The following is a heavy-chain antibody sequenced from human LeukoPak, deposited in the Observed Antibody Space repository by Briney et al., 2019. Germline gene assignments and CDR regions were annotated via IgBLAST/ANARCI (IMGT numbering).Heavy chain of an antibody. Sequence: ASVMVSCRASGYTFVRHGVNWVRQAPGQGLEWMGWLSAYDAKTHYAERLQGRVTMTRDISASTVYMELRSLTSDDTAVYYCARDSRSPGPVFSDYWGQGTLVTVSS. CDR1: GYTFVRHG. CDR3: ARDSRSPGPVFSDY. CDR2: LSAYDAKT. D-gene: IGHD1-14*01. J-gene: IGHJ4*02. V-gene: IGHV1-18*01.